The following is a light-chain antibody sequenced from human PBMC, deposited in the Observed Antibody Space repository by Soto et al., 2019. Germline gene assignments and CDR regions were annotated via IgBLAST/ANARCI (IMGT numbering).Light chain of an antibody. CDR2: AAS. J-gene: IGKJ1*01. V-gene: IGKV1-12*01. Sequence: DIQMTQSPSSVSASVGDRITITCRASQDIGGRLAWYQQKPGKAPKLLIYAASSLQSGVPSRFSGSGSGTEFTLTISSLQSEDFAVYYCQQYNDWPRTFGQGTKVDIK. CDR1: QDIGGR. CDR3: QQYNDWPRT.